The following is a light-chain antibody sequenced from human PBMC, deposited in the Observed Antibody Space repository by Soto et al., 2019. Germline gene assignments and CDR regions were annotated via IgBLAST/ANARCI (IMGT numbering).Light chain of an antibody. J-gene: IGKJ4*01. Sequence: DIQMTQSAPSLSASVGDRVTISCRASQTIHSYLNWYEQKPGKAPKLLIYAASRLQTGIPSRFSGSGSGTDFTLTISSLQPQDFATYYGQQSYISPLTFGGGTKVDFK. CDR2: AAS. CDR1: QTIHSY. V-gene: IGKV1-39*01. CDR3: QQSYISPLT.